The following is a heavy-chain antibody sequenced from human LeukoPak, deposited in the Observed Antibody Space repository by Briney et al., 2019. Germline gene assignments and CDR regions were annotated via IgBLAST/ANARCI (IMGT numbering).Heavy chain of an antibody. V-gene: IGHV3-21*01. CDR1: GFTFGSYA. CDR2: IRGGSSFI. D-gene: IGHD3-10*01. J-gene: IGHJ5*02. Sequence: GGSLRLSCAASGFTFGSYAMNWARHAPGKGLEWVSSIRGGSSFIYYADSVKGRFTISRDNASNSLYLPMNSPIDEHTAIYYCARDQRGERWFDPWGQGTLVTVSS. CDR3: ARDQRGERWFDP.